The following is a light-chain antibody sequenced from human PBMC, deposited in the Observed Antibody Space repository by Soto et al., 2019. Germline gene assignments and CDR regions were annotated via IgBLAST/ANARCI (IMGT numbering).Light chain of an antibody. V-gene: IGKV3-15*01. Sequence: EIVMTQSPATLSVSPGERVTLTCRASQSVSSNLAWYQQKPGQAPRLLIYGASTRATGIPARFSGSGSGTEFTPTISSLQSQEFAANYCQQYNNWAPWTFGQGTKVEIK. J-gene: IGKJ1*01. CDR1: QSVSSN. CDR2: GAS. CDR3: QQYNNWAPWT.